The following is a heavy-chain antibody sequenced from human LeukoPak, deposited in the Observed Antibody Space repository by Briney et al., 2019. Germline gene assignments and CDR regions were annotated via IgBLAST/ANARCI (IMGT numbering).Heavy chain of an antibody. CDR2: ITSSGSTM. J-gene: IGHJ6*03. CDR1: GFTFNNYE. Sequence: GGSLRLSCRASGFTFNNYEMNWVRQAPGKGLEWVSYITSSGSTMFYADSVKGRFTISRDNAKNSLYLQMNSLRAEDTAVYYCARSGPLEQQLVAYYYYMDVWGKGTTVTISS. V-gene: IGHV3-48*03. D-gene: IGHD6-13*01. CDR3: ARSGPLEQQLVAYYYYMDV.